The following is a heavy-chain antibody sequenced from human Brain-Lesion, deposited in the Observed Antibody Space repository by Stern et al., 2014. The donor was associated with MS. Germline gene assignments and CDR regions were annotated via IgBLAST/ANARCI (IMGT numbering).Heavy chain of an antibody. CDR3: ARGRVVPGFQYYATDV. Sequence: QVQLVESGPGLVKPSQTLSLSCTVSGGSISSGGYYWSWIRQPAGKGLEWIGRIFNSGSTRYNPSLKSRVPISIDPSKNQFPRRLNSMTAADTAVYYCARGRVVPGFQYYATDVWGQGTTVIVSS. V-gene: IGHV4-61*02. CDR1: GGSISSGGYY. D-gene: IGHD2-2*01. J-gene: IGHJ6*02. CDR2: IFNSGST.